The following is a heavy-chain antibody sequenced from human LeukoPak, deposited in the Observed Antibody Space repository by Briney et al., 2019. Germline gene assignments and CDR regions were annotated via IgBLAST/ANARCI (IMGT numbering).Heavy chain of an antibody. CDR3: ARVVGAHYGGNTEDY. CDR1: GFTFSDYY. J-gene: IGHJ4*02. Sequence: GGSLRFSCAASGFTFSDYYMSWIRQAPGKGLEWVSYISSSGSTICYADSVKGRFTISRDNAKNLLYLQMNSLRAEDTAVYYCARVVGAHYGGNTEDYWGQGTLVTVSS. V-gene: IGHV3-11*01. CDR2: ISSSGSTI. D-gene: IGHD4-23*01.